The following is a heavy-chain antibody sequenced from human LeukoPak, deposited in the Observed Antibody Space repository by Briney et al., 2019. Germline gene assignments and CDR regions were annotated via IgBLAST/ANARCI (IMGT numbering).Heavy chain of an antibody. CDR1: GFTFSSYS. J-gene: IGHJ4*02. Sequence: PGGSLRLSCAASGFTFSSYSMNWVRQAPGKGLEWVSYINRGGDTIFYADSVKGLFTISRDNAKNSLYLQMNGLRDEDTAVYYCAAENYDYGDFWGQGTLVTVSS. CDR2: INRGGDTI. V-gene: IGHV3-48*02. CDR3: AAENYDYGDF. D-gene: IGHD3-10*01.